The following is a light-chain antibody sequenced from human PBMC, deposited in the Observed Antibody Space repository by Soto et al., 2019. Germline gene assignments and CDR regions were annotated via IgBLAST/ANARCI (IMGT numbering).Light chain of an antibody. CDR3: SSYSGNSYHYV. CDR2: EVS. Sequence: QSALTQPPSASGSFGQSVTISCTGTSSDVGGYNYVSWYQQHPGKAPKLMIYEVSERPSGVPDRFSGSKSGNTASLTVSGLQADDEADYYCSSYSGNSYHYVFGTGTKVTVL. J-gene: IGLJ1*01. CDR1: SSDVGGYNY. V-gene: IGLV2-8*01.